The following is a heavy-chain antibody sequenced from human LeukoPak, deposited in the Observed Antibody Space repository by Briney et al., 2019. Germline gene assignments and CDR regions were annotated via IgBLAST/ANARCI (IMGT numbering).Heavy chain of an antibody. D-gene: IGHD5-18*01. CDR3: ARDAVDTANAV. V-gene: IGHV3-48*02. CDR1: GFTFSSYS. Sequence: PGGSLRLSCAASGFTFSSYSMNWVRQAPGKGLEWVSHITASGTAMFYADSVKGRFTISRDNAKNSLYSQMNSLRDEDTAVYYCARDAVDTANAVWGQGTTVTVSS. CDR2: ITASGTAM. J-gene: IGHJ6*02.